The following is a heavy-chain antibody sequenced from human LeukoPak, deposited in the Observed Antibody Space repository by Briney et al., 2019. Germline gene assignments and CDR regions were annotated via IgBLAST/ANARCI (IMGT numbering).Heavy chain of an antibody. CDR3: ASYTGHDSSGYYYYYFDY. CDR1: GFTFSSYG. V-gene: IGHV3-33*01. Sequence: GGSLRLSCAASGFTFSSYGMHWVRQAPGKGLEWVAVIWYDGSNKYYADSVKGRFTISRDNSKNTLYLQMNSLRAEDTAVYYCASYTGHDSSGYYYYYFDYWGQGTLVTVSS. J-gene: IGHJ4*02. CDR2: IWYDGSNK. D-gene: IGHD3-22*01.